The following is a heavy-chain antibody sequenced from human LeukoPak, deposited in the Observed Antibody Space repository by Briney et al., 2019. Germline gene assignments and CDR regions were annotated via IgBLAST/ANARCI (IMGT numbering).Heavy chain of an antibody. V-gene: IGHV4-34*01. CDR2: INHSGST. J-gene: IGHJ6*03. CDR1: GGSFSGYY. D-gene: IGHD3-16*01. CDR3: ARGPSYLYDYVWGSYLRTLHYYYMDV. Sequence: PSETLSLTCAVYGGSFSGYYWSWTRQPPGRGLEWIGEINHSGSTNYNPSLKSRVIVSVDTSKNQFSLKLSSVTAADTAVYYCARGPSYLYDYVWGSYLRTLHYYYMDVWGKGTTVTVSS.